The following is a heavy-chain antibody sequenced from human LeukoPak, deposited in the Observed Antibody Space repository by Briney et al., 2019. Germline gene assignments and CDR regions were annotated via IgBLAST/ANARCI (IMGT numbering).Heavy chain of an antibody. CDR1: GGTFSSYA. Sequence: SVKVSCKASGGTFSSYAISWVRQAPGQGLEWMGRIIPIFGTANYAQKFQGRVTITTDESTSTAYKELSSLRSEDTAVYYCARAGGYYDSGAFDIWGQGTMVTVSS. J-gene: IGHJ3*02. D-gene: IGHD3-3*01. CDR3: ARAGGYYDSGAFDI. V-gene: IGHV1-69*05. CDR2: IIPIFGTA.